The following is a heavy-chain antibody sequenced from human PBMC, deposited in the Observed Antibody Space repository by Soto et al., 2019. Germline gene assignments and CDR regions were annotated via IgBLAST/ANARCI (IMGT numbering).Heavy chain of an antibody. J-gene: IGHJ4*02. Sequence: SETLSLTCTVSGGSISSGGYYWSWIRQHPGKGLEWIGYIYYSGSTYYNPSLKSRVTISVDTSKNQFSLKLSSVTAADTAVYYCARGHDYGDYHNDYWGQGTLVTVSS. D-gene: IGHD4-17*01. CDR1: GGSISSGGYY. V-gene: IGHV4-31*03. CDR3: ARGHDYGDYHNDY. CDR2: IYYSGST.